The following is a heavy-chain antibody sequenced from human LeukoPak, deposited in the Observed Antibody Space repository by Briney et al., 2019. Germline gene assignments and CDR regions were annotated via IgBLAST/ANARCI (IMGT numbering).Heavy chain of an antibody. V-gene: IGHV4-34*01. J-gene: IGHJ6*02. CDR1: GGSFSGYY. Sequence: PSETLSLTCAVYGGSFSGYYGSWIRQSPGKGLEWIGEITHSGSTNYNPSLKSRVTISMDTSKNQFSLKVTSVTAADTAVYHCARGPAPPNPYHYYGMDVWGQGTTVTVSS. CDR3: ARGPAPPNPYHYYGMDV. CDR2: ITHSGST. D-gene: IGHD1-14*01.